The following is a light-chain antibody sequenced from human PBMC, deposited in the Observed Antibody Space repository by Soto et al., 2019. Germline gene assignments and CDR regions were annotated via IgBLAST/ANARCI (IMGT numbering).Light chain of an antibody. CDR1: SSDVGGYNH. V-gene: IGLV2-14*01. CDR3: CSYTSSSIRV. J-gene: IGLJ3*02. Sequence: QSVLTQPASVSGSPGQSITISCTGTSSDVGGYNHVSWYQQHPGKAPKLIIYEVPNRPSGVSNRLSGSKSGNTASLTISGLQADDEADYYCCSYTSSSIRVFGGGTKVTVL. CDR2: EVP.